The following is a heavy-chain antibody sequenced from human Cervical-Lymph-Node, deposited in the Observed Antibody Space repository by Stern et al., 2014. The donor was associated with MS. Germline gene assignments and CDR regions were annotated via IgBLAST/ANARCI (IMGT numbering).Heavy chain of an antibody. J-gene: IGHJ4*02. CDR3: ARQTTAWASDV. CDR2: IYPGDSET. D-gene: IGHD1-14*01. V-gene: IGHV5-51*01. Sequence: VQLVQSGAELIRPGESLKISCKGSGFKFSIYWIAWVRQMPGKGLEWMGIIYPGDSETRYSPSFQGQVTMSADKSSTAYLQWSSLNASDTAMYFCARQTTAWASDVWGQGTLVTVSS. CDR1: GFKFSIYW.